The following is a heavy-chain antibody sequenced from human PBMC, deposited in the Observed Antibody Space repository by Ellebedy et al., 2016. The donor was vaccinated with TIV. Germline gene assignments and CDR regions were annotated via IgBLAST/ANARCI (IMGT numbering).Heavy chain of an antibody. CDR3: ARGTDTSGYYSRFDF. D-gene: IGHD3-22*01. J-gene: IGHJ4*02. V-gene: IGHV4-4*02. CDR1: GASFTMNDW. Sequence: SETLSLXCAVSGASFTMNDWWSWVRQSPGKGLEWIGEIYVSGSTNYNPSLKSRVTMSVDTSKNQFSLKVSSVTAADTAVYYCARGTDTSGYYSRFDFWGQGTLVTVSS. CDR2: IYVSGST.